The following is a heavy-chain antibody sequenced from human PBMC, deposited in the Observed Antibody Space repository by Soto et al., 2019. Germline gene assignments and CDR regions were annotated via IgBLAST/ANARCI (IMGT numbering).Heavy chain of an antibody. J-gene: IGHJ5*02. D-gene: IGHD2-2*01. Sequence: SETLSLTCTVSGGSISSGDYYWSWIRQPPGKGLEWIGYIYYSGSTYYNPSLKSRVTISVDTSKNQFSLKLSSVTAADTAVYYCARGPSGYCSSTSCYRHNWFDPWGQGTLVTVSS. CDR1: GGSISSGDYY. CDR2: IYYSGST. V-gene: IGHV4-30-4*01. CDR3: ARGPSGYCSSTSCYRHNWFDP.